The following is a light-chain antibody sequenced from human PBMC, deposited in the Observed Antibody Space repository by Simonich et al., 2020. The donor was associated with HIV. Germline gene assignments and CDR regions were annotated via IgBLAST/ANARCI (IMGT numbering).Light chain of an antibody. Sequence: QSALTQPASVSGSPGQSITISCTGSSSDVGGHNHVSRNQQHPSKVPNLLIYDVSNQPTGISNRFSGSKSGNTASLTISGRQAEDEADYYCSSYTSSRVFGGGTKLTVL. J-gene: IGLJ3*02. CDR1: SSDVGGHNH. CDR3: SSYTSSRV. CDR2: DVS. V-gene: IGLV2-14*03.